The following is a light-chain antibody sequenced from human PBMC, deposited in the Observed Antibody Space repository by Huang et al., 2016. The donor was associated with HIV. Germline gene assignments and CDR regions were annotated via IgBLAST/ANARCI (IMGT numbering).Light chain of an antibody. CDR3: QQSYSTPIFT. V-gene: IGKV1-39*01. J-gene: IGKJ3*01. Sequence: DIHMTQSPSSLSASVGDRVTITCRASQSISRDLNWYQQKPGKAPKLLIYAACSVQRGVPQKYSGSGSGTDFSLTISRLQPDDFATYYCQQSYSTPIFTFGPGTKVDI. CDR2: AAC. CDR1: QSISRD.